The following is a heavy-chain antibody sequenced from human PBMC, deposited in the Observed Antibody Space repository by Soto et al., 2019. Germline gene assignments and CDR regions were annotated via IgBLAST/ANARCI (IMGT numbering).Heavy chain of an antibody. CDR2: IYYSGST. Sequence: SETLSLTCTVSGDSISSSYWSCIRQAPWKGLEWIGYIYYSGSTNYNPSLKSRVTISVDTSKNQFSLKLSSVTAADTAVYYCARVRDSSSWPPGHDDFDIWGQGTMVTVSS. D-gene: IGHD6-13*01. V-gene: IGHV4-59*01. CDR1: GDSISSSY. J-gene: IGHJ3*02. CDR3: ARVRDSSSWPPGHDDFDI.